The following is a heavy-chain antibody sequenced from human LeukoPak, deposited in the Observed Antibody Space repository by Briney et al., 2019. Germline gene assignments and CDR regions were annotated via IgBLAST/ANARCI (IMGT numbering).Heavy chain of an antibody. J-gene: IGHJ4*02. Sequence: GASVKGSCKASGYTFTSYYMHWVRQAPGQGLEWMGIINPSGGGTSYAQRFQGRLTMTRDTSTSTVYMELSSLRSEDTAVYYCARDFTSILHDTLDYWGQGTLVTVSS. CDR1: GYTFTSYY. V-gene: IGHV1-46*01. CDR3: ARDFTSILHDTLDY. CDR2: INPSGGGT. D-gene: IGHD3-22*01.